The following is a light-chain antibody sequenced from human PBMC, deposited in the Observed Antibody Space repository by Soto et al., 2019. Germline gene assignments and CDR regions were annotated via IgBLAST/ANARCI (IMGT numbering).Light chain of an antibody. Sequence: DIVLTQSPGPLSLSPGERATLSCRASQSVGSSYLAWYQQKPGQAPRILIYGASSRATGIPDRFSGRGSGTDFTLTISRLEPEDFAVYYCQQYGSSLFTFRPGTKVDIK. V-gene: IGKV3-20*01. CDR2: GAS. CDR3: QQYGSSLFT. CDR1: QSVGSSY. J-gene: IGKJ3*01.